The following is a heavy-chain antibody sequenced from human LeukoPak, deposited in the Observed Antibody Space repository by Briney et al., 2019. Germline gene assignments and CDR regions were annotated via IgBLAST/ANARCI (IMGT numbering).Heavy chain of an antibody. CDR2: INHSGST. V-gene: IGHV4-34*01. CDR3: ARPTVTGDTAYAFDI. D-gene: IGHD4-17*01. Sequence: SETLSLTCAVYGGSFSGYYWSWIRQPPGKGLEWIGEINHSGSTNYNPSLKSRVTISVDTSKNQFSLKLSSVTAADTAVYYCARPTVTGDTAYAFDIWGQGTMVTVSS. J-gene: IGHJ3*02. CDR1: GGSFSGYY.